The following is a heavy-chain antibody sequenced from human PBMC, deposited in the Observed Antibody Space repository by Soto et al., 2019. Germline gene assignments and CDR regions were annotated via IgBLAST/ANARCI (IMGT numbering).Heavy chain of an antibody. D-gene: IGHD6-25*01. CDR3: ARDPRLYYYYYGMDV. Sequence: PGGSLRLSCAASGFTFSSYAMHWVRQAPGKGLEWVAVISYDGSNKYYADSVKGRFTISRDNSKNTLYLQMNSLRAEDTAVYYCARDPRLYYYYYGMDVWGQGTTVTVS. J-gene: IGHJ6*02. CDR2: ISYDGSNK. V-gene: IGHV3-30-3*01. CDR1: GFTFSSYA.